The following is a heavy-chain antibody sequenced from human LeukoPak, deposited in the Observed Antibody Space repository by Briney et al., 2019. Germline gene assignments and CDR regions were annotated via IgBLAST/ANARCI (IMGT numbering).Heavy chain of an antibody. CDR3: ARVGDHCSSTSCYEFDY. CDR2: IYSSGST. J-gene: IGHJ4*02. D-gene: IGHD2-2*01. CDR1: GGSISRRSYY. Sequence: SETLSLTCTVSGGSISRRSYYWGWIRQPPGKGLEWIGIIYSSGSTYSNPSLKSRVTISLDTSKSQLSLKLRSVTAADTAVYYCARVGDHCSSTSCYEFDYWGQGTLVTVSS. V-gene: IGHV4-39*07.